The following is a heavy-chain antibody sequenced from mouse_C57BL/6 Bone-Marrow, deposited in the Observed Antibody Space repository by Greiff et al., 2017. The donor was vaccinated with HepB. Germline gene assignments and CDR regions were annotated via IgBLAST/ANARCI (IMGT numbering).Heavy chain of an antibody. CDR1: GYTFTSYG. CDR2: IYPRSGNT. CDR3: ARWVTTVDPYY. D-gene: IGHD1-1*01. J-gene: IGHJ2*01. Sequence: VKLQESGAELARPGASVKLSCKASGYTFTSYGISWVKQRTGQGLEWIGEIYPRSGNTYYNEKFKGKATLTADKSSSTAYMELRSLTSEDSAVYFCARWVTTVDPYYWGQGTTLTVSS. V-gene: IGHV1-81*01.